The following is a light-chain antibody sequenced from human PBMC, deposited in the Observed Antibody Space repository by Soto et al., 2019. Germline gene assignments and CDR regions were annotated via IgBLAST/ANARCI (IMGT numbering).Light chain of an antibody. CDR2: GAS. V-gene: IGKV3-20*01. J-gene: IGKJ2*03. Sequence: EIVLTQSPGTLSLSPGERATRYCRASQSVSSSYLAWYQQKPGQAPRLLIYGASSRATGIPDRFSGSGSGTDFTLTISRLEPEDFAVYYCQLYGSSPLYSFDQGTKLEIK. CDR1: QSVSSSY. CDR3: QLYGSSPLYS.